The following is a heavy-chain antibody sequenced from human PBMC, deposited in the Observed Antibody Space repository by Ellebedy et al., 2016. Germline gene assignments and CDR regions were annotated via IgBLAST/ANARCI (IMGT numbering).Heavy chain of an antibody. V-gene: IGHV4-39*07. D-gene: IGHD3-10*01. CDR3: ARLPATGSIPIRGYFDS. CDR2: IYNNGYT. CDR1: GDSVSNTNYY. J-gene: IGHJ4*02. Sequence: SETLSLXXGVSGDSVSNTNYYWAWIRQSPGTGLEWIATIYNNGYTYYNPSLNSRVTISLDTSMNQFSLRLSSVTAADTAVYYCARLPATGSIPIRGYFDSWGQGALVTVSS.